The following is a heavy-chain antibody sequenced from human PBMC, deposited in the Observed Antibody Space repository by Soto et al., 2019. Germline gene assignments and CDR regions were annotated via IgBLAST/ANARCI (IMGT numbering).Heavy chain of an antibody. V-gene: IGHV4-59*04. J-gene: IGHJ3*02. D-gene: IGHD6-13*01. CDR2: IYYSGST. CDR1: GGSISSYY. Sequence: SETLSLTCTVSGGSISSYYWSWIRQPPGKGLEWIGYIYYSGSTSNNSSLKSRVTISVDTSKNQFSLKLSSVTAADTAVYYCATEILRAAGGRTFRGFDIWGQGTMVTVSS. CDR3: ATEILRAAGGRTFRGFDI.